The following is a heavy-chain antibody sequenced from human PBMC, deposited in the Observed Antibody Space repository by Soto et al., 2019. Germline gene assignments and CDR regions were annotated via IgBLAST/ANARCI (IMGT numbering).Heavy chain of an antibody. Sequence: QLQLQESGPGLVKPSETLTLTCTVSGGSISSLIYYWGWIRQPPGRGLEWIGTIHYDKSTYYSPSLKCRVAIYLDTSKNQFSLRLNSVTAADTAVYYCARSSVASPGDFDYWGQGALVTVSS. V-gene: IGHV4-39*01. CDR1: GGSISSLIYY. CDR3: ARSSVASPGDFDY. CDR2: IHYDKST. J-gene: IGHJ4*02. D-gene: IGHD5-12*01.